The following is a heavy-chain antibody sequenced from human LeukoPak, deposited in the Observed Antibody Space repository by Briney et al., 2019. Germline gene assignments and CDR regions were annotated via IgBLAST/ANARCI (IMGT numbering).Heavy chain of an antibody. D-gene: IGHD3-3*01. CDR1: GGSISSGDYY. Sequence: SETLFLTCTVSGGSISSGDYYWSWIRQPPGKGLEWIGYIYYSGSTYYSPSLKSRVTISVDTSKNQFSLKLSSVTAADTAVYYCARGRSDFWSGYFNWFDPWGQGTLVTVSS. J-gene: IGHJ5*02. CDR2: IYYSGST. CDR3: ARGRSDFWSGYFNWFDP. V-gene: IGHV4-30-4*01.